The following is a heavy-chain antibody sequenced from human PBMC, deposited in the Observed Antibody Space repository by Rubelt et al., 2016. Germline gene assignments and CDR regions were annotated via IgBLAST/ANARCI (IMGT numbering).Heavy chain of an antibody. J-gene: IGHJ5*01. CDR2: IYYSGAT. CDR3: ARAPQDDWFDP. CDR1: GGSISSGGYY. Sequence: QVQLQESGPGLVKPSQTLSLTCTVSGGSISSGGYYWSWIRQHPGKGLEWIGYIYYSGATSYNPSLKSRVSLSVDKSKNQFSLKLTSVTAADTAVYFCARAPQDDWFDPWGQGTLVTVSS. V-gene: IGHV4-31*03. D-gene: IGHD5-24*01.